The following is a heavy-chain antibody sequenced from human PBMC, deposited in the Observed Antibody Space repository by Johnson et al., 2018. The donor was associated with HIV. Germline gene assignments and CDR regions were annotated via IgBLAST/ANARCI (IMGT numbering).Heavy chain of an antibody. D-gene: IGHD3-9*01. CDR3: ARDDIFLDAFDI. V-gene: IGHV3-9*01. J-gene: IGHJ3*02. CDR2: INWNSGSM. Sequence: EVQLVESGGGLVQPGRSLTLSCAASGFTFHDYAMHWVRQAPGKGLEWVSGINWNSGSMDYVDSVKGRFTISRDNAKNSLYLQMNSLRAEDTAVYYCARDDIFLDAFDIWGQGTMVTVSS. CDR1: GFTFHDYA.